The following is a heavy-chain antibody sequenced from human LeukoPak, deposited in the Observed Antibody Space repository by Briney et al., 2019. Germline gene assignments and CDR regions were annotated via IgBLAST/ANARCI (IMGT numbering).Heavy chain of an antibody. CDR1: GGSFSGYY. CDR2: INHSGST. D-gene: IGHD6-13*01. Sequence: SETLSLTCAVYGGSFSGYYWSWIRQPPGKGLEWIGEINHSGSTNYNPSLKSRVTISVDTSKNQFSLKLSSVTAADTAVYYCARGPEGYDYWGQGTLVTVSS. V-gene: IGHV4-34*01. J-gene: IGHJ4*02. CDR3: ARGPEGYDY.